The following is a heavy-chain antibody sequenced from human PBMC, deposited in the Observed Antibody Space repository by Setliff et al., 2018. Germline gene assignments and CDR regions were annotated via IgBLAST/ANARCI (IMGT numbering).Heavy chain of an antibody. CDR3: ARESGYYDSSGYQYYFDY. D-gene: IGHD3-22*01. CDR1: GYTFTGYY. J-gene: IGHJ4*02. CDR2: INAGNGNT. Sequence: ASVKVSCKASGYTFTGYYMHWVRQAPGQRLEWMGWINAGNGNTKYSQKFQGRVTITADESTSTAYMELSSLRSEDTAVYYCARESGYYDSSGYQYYFDYWGQGTLVTVSS. V-gene: IGHV1-3*01.